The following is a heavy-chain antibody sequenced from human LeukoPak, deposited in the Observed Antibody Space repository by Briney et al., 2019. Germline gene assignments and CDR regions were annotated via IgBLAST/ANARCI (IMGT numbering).Heavy chain of an antibody. J-gene: IGHJ4*02. Sequence: GGSLRLSCAASGFTLSTYWMHWVRQGPGKGLVWVSCNNSDGSRTTYADSVKGRFTISRDNAKNTLYLQMNTLRVEDTAVYYCARGSWSAADTNIDYWGQGTLVT. CDR3: ARGSWSAADTNIDY. CDR2: NNSDGSRT. CDR1: GFTLSTYW. D-gene: IGHD6-13*01. V-gene: IGHV3-74*01.